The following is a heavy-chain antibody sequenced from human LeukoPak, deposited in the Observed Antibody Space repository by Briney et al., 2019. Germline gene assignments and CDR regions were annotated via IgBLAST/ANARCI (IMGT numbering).Heavy chain of an antibody. CDR3: VRVRGGSDDWFAP. CDR1: GFSFRYYW. CDR2: SDSVGAST. Sequence: GSLRLSCAASGFSFRYYWMNWVRQPPGKGRVWVPRSDSVGASTTYADFFRDRFTISRDNARNTVHLRMNSLTVEDTGGYYWVRVRGGSDDWFAPWGQGTRGTVSS. J-gene: IGHJ5*02. V-gene: IGHV3-74*03. D-gene: IGHD1-26*01.